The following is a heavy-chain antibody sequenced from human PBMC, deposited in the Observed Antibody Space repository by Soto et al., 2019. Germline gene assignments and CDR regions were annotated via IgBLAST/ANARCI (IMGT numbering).Heavy chain of an antibody. CDR1: GGTFSSYA. V-gene: IGHV1-69*12. CDR2: IIPIFGTA. D-gene: IGHD4-17*01. CDR3: ARGLTTVTTNPYYGMDV. J-gene: IGHJ6*02. Sequence: QVQLVQSGAEVKKPGSSVKVSCKASGGTFSSYAISWVRQAPGQGLEWMGGIIPIFGTANYAQKFQGRVTITADESTSTAYMELSSLRSEDMAVYYCARGLTTVTTNPYYGMDVWGQGTTVTVSS.